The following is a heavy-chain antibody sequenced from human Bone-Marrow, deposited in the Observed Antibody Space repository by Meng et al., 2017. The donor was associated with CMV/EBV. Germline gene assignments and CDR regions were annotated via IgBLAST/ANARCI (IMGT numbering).Heavy chain of an antibody. J-gene: IGHJ3*02. CDR3: AREAFLDDFEI. V-gene: IGHV3-30*19. CDR1: GFTFSSYG. Sequence: GESLKISCTASGFTFSSYGMHWVRQAPGKGLEWVGYVSPDGRSNFFAGSVTGRFTVSRDNSENTVYLHMNSLRVEDTAIYYCAREAFLDDFEIWGQGTMVTVSS. D-gene: IGHD3-3*02. CDR2: VSPDGRSN.